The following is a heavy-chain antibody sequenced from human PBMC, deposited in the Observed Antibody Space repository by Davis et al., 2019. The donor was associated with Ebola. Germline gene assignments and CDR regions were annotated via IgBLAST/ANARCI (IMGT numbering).Heavy chain of an antibody. V-gene: IGHV1-46*01. CDR2: INPSGGST. D-gene: IGHD3-16*01. J-gene: IGHJ6*02. Sequence: AASVKVSCKASGCTFTSYYMHWVRQAPGQGLEWMGIINPSGGSTSYAQKFQGRVTMTRDTSTSTVYMELSSLRSEDTAVYYCARGKHVGDRSNYYYYGMDVWGQGTTVTVSS. CDR1: GCTFTSYY. CDR3: ARGKHVGDRSNYYYYGMDV.